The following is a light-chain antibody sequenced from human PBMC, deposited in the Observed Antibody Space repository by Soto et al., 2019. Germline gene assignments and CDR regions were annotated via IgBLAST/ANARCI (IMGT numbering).Light chain of an antibody. CDR3: QSYDSSIYVV. V-gene: IGLV6-57*01. J-gene: IGLJ2*01. Sequence: NFMLTQPHSVSESPGKTVTISCTRSSGSIASNYVQGYQQRPGSSPTTVVYEDNQRPSGVPDRFSGSIDSSSNSASRTISGLKTEDEADYYCQSYDSSIYVVFGGGTKLTVL. CDR1: SGSIASNY. CDR2: EDN.